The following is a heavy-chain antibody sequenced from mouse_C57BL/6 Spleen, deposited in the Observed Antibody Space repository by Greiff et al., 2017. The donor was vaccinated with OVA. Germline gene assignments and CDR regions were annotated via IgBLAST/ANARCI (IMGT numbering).Heavy chain of an antibody. CDR1: GFNIKDDY. CDR3: TTLKTAQATS. J-gene: IGHJ3*01. Sequence: EVKLMESGAELVRPGASVKLSCTASGFNIKDDYMHWVKQRPEQGLEWIGWIDPENGDTEYASKFQGKATITADTSSNTAYLQLSSLTSEDTAVYYCTTLKTAQATSWGQGTLVTVSA. V-gene: IGHV14-4*01. D-gene: IGHD3-2*02. CDR2: IDPENGDT.